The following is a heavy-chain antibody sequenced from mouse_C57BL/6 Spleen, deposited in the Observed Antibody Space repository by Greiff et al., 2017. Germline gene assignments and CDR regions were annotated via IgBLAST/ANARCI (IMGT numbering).Heavy chain of an antibody. CDR2: ICPGSGSP. V-gene: IGHV1-55*01. CDR3: AREGGLRSMDY. CDR1: GYTFTSYW. J-gene: IGHJ4*01. D-gene: IGHD2-4*01. Sequence: QVQLQQPGAELVKPGASVKMSCTASGYTFTSYWITWVQQRPGKGLEWIGVICPGSGSPNYNERFKSKGPLTVDTSSSRSFKQLSILASDDSAVYYGAREGGLRSMDYWGKGTSVTVSS.